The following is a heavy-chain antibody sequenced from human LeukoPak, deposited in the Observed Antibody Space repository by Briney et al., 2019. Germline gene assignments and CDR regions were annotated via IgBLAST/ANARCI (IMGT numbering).Heavy chain of an antibody. CDR2: IFYSGST. D-gene: IGHD6-6*01. CDR3: ARGGAARPFDY. Sequence: PSETLSLTCTVSGGSISSYCWSWIRQPPGKGLEWIGYIFYSGSTNYNPSLKSRVTISVDTSKNQFSLKLSSVTAADTAVYYCARGGAARPFDYWGQGTLVTVSS. CDR1: GGSISSYC. J-gene: IGHJ4*02. V-gene: IGHV4-59*01.